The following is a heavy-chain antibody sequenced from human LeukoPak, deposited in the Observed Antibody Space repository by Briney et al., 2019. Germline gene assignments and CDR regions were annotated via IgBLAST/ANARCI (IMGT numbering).Heavy chain of an antibody. D-gene: IGHD6-13*01. CDR2: INPNSGGT. CDR3: ARAGYSSSWPYYYYYYMDV. J-gene: IGHJ6*03. V-gene: IGHV1-2*02. Sequence: SVKVSCKASGYTFTGYYMHWVRQAPGQGLEWMGWINPNSGGTNYAQKFQGRVTMTRDTSISTAYMELSRLRSDDTAVYYCARAGYSSSWPYYYYYYMDVWGKGTTVAVSS. CDR1: GYTFTGYY.